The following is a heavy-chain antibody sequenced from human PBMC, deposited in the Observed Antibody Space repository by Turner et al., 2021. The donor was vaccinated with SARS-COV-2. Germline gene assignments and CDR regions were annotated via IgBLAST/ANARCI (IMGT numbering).Heavy chain of an antibody. J-gene: IGHJ6*02. Sequence: EVQLVESGGGLIQPGGSLRLSCEASGVTVSSNYMSWVRQAPGKGLEWVSVIYSGGSTFYSDSVKGRFTISRDNSKNTLYLQMNSLRAEDTAVYYCARGGHYYYGLDVWGQGTTVTVSS. D-gene: IGHD3-10*01. CDR3: ARGGHYYYGLDV. CDR2: IYSGGST. V-gene: IGHV3-53*01. CDR1: GVTVSSNY.